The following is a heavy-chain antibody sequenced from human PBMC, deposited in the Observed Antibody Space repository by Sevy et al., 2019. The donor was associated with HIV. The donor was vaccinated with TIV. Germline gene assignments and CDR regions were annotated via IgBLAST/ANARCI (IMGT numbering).Heavy chain of an antibody. CDR3: ARDRAESWYSSSSGNAFDI. CDR1: GYTFTGYY. CDR2: INPNSGGT. J-gene: IGHJ3*02. V-gene: IGHV1-2*04. D-gene: IGHD6-13*01. Sequence: ASVKVSCKASGYTFTGYYMHWVRQAPGQGLEWMGWINPNSGGTNYAQKFQGWVTMTRDTSISTAYMELSRLRSADTAVYYCARDRAESWYSSSSGNAFDILGQGTMVTVSS.